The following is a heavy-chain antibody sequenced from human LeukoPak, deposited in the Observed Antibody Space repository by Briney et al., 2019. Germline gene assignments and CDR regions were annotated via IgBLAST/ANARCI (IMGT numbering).Heavy chain of an antibody. CDR3: AREGTTVTTDYYYYYMDV. V-gene: IGHV1-18*01. Sequence: GASVKVSCKASGYTFTSCGISWVRQAPGQGLEWMGWISAYNGNTNYAQKLQGRVTMTTDTSTSTAYMELRSLRSDDTAVYYCAREGTTVTTDYYYYYMDVWGKGTTVTVSS. D-gene: IGHD4-17*01. CDR1: GYTFTSCG. J-gene: IGHJ6*03. CDR2: ISAYNGNT.